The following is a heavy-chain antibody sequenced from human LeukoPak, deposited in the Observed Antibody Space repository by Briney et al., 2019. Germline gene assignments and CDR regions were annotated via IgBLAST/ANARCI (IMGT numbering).Heavy chain of an antibody. D-gene: IGHD1-14*01. CDR3: ARDNREDRYYYGMDV. CDR1: GGSITSSSYY. J-gene: IGHJ6*02. V-gene: IGHV4-39*07. CDR2: IYYTGGT. Sequence: SETLSLTCSVSGGSITSSSYYWAWIRQSPEKGLEWIGSIYYTGGTNYSPSLKSRVTISVDTSKNQFSLKLSSVTAADTAVYYCARDNREDRYYYGMDVWGQGTTVTVSS.